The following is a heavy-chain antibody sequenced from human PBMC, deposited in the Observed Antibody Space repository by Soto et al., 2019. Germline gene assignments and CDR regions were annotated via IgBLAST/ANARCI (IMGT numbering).Heavy chain of an antibody. J-gene: IGHJ4*02. CDR3: ARDKAVPGMGFDY. V-gene: IGHV1-46*04. D-gene: IGHD6-19*01. CDR1: GHTFTSYY. Sequence: ASVKVSCKASGHTFTSYYMHWARQAPGQGLEWMGIINPSGGSTSYAQKLQGRITMTRETSTSTVYMELSSLRSEDTAVYYCARDKAVPGMGFDYWGQGTLVTVAS. CDR2: INPSGGST.